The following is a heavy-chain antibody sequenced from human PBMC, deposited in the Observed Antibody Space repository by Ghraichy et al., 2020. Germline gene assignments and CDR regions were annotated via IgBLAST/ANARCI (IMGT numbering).Heavy chain of an antibody. D-gene: IGHD6-6*01. Sequence: SQTLSLTCTVSGGSISSSSYFWGWIHQPPGKGLDWIGNIYYSGNTDYNPSLNSRVTISADTSKNQFSLKLSSVTAADTAVYYCARQSIVARQIDYWGQGTLVTVSS. CDR3: ARQSIVARQIDY. V-gene: IGHV4-39*01. CDR1: GGSISSSSYF. J-gene: IGHJ4*02. CDR2: IYYSGNT.